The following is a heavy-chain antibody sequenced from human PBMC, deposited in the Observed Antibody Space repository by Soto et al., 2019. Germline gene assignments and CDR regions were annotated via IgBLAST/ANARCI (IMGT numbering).Heavy chain of an antibody. J-gene: IGHJ4*02. CDR3: ARDKITGLFDY. D-gene: IGHD2-8*02. CDR1: GGSFSCYY. Sequence: SETLSLTCAVYGGSFSCYYWTLIRQPPGTGLEWIGEINHSGSTNYNPSLKSRVTISVDTSKNQFSLKLTSVTAADTAVYYCARDKITGLFDYWGQGNLVTVSS. CDR2: INHSGST. V-gene: IGHV4-34*01.